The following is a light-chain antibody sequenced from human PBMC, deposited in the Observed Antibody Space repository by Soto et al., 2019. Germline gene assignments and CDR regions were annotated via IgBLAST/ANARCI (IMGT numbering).Light chain of an antibody. CDR1: QSVSNN. J-gene: IGKJ1*01. Sequence: IVMTQSPATLSVFTGGRASLSCRASQSVSNNLAWYQKKPGQAPRLLIYGASTRAAGISVRFSGSGSGTEFTLIISSLQSDHSAVYYCQQYHNAGSTFGQGTKVEI. V-gene: IGKV3-15*01. CDR3: QQYHNAGST. CDR2: GAS.